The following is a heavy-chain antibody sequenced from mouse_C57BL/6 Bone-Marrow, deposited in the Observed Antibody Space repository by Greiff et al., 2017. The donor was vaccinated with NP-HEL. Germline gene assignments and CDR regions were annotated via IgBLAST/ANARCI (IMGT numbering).Heavy chain of an antibody. J-gene: IGHJ3*01. CDR2: IYPGDGDT. V-gene: IGHV1-82*01. CDR3: ARRRWEFAY. D-gene: IGHD1-1*02. CDR1: GYAFSSSW. Sequence: VQLQQSGPELVKPGASVKISCKASGYAFSSSWMNWVKQRPGKGLEWIGRIYPGDGDTNYNGKFKGKATLTADKSSSTAYMQLSSLTSEDSAVYFCARRRWEFAYWGQGTLVTVSA.